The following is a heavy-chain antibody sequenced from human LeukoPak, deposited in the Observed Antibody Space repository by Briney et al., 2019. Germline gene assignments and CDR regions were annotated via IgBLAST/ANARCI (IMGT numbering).Heavy chain of an antibody. Sequence: SVKVSCKASGGTFSSYAISWVRQAPGQGLEWMGGIIPIFGTANYAQKFQGRVTITADKSTSTAYMELSSLRSENTAVYYCAKEPRENSGYYVSGWFDPWGQGTLVTVSS. D-gene: IGHD5-12*01. J-gene: IGHJ5*02. V-gene: IGHV1-69*06. CDR3: AKEPRENSGYYVSGWFDP. CDR2: IIPIFGTA. CDR1: GGTFSSYA.